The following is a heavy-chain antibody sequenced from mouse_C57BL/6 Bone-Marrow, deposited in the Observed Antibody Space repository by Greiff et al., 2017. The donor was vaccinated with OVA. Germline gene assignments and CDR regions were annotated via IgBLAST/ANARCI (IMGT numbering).Heavy chain of an antibody. CDR3: TRVDSSGYVDYCDY. J-gene: IGHJ2*01. V-gene: IGHV14-4*01. D-gene: IGHD3-2*02. CDR2: IDPENGDT. CDR1: GFNIKDDY. Sequence: EVQLQQSGAELVRPGASVKLSCTASGFNIKDDYMHWVKQRPEQGLEWIGWIDPENGDTEYASKFQGKATITADTSSNTAYLQLSSLTSEDTAVYYCTRVDSSGYVDYCDYWGQGTTLTVSS.